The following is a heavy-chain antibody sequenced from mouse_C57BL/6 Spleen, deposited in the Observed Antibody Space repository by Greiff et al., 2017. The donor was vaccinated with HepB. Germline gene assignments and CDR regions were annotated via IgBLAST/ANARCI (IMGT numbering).Heavy chain of an antibody. Sequence: EVKLVESGGGLVKPGGSLKLSCAASGFTFSDYGMHWVRQAPEKGLEWVAYISSGSSTIYYADTVKGRFTISRDNAKNTLFLHMTSLRSEDTAMYYCARNWAWFAYWGQGTLVTVSA. D-gene: IGHD4-1*01. CDR3: ARNWAWFAY. CDR2: ISSGSSTI. J-gene: IGHJ3*01. V-gene: IGHV5-17*01. CDR1: GFTFSDYG.